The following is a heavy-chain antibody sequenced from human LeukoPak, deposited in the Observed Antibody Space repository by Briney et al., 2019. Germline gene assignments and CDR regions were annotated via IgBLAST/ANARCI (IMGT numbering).Heavy chain of an antibody. V-gene: IGHV4-39*07. Sequence: SETLSLTCTVSGGSISSSSYYWGWIRQPPGKGLEWIGSIYYSGSTHYNPSLKSRVTISVDTSKNQFSLKLSSVTAADTAVYYCARAGKGFYGAFDIWGQGTMVTVSS. J-gene: IGHJ3*02. CDR1: GGSISSSSYY. D-gene: IGHD2/OR15-2a*01. CDR3: ARAGKGFYGAFDI. CDR2: IYYSGST.